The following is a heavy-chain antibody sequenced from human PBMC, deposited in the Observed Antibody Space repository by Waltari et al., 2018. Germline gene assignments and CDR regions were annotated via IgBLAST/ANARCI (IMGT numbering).Heavy chain of an antibody. J-gene: IGHJ4*02. Sequence: QVQLVESGGGVVQPGRSLRLSCAVSEFTFSSYGMHWVRQAPGKGLEWVAVIWYDGSYKYYADSVKGRFTISRDKSKNTLYLQMNSLRAEDTAVYYCARAVDDFWSGYSYFDYWGQGTLVTVSS. CDR2: IWYDGSYK. CDR3: ARAVDDFWSGYSYFDY. D-gene: IGHD3-3*01. CDR1: EFTFSSYG. V-gene: IGHV3-33*01.